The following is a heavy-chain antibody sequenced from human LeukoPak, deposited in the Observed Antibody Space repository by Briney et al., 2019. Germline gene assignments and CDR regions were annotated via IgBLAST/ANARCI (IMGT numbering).Heavy chain of an antibody. D-gene: IGHD5-24*01. CDR2: IRYNGHDK. CDR1: GFSFSDYG. Sequence: PGGSLRLSCAASGFSFSDYGMHWVRQPPGKGLEWVAFIRYNGHDKYYADSVKGRFTISRGNSQKTLYLQMNSLRSEDTATYFCAKRATITATGPYYYYHMDAWGKGTTVTVSS. V-gene: IGHV3-30*02. J-gene: IGHJ6*04. CDR3: AKRATITATGPYYYYHMDA.